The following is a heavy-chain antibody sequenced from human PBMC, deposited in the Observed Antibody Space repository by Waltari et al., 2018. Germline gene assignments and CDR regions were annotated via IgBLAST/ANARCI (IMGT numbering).Heavy chain of an antibody. CDR1: GFTFSSYA. D-gene: IGHD6-19*01. V-gene: IGHV3-23*03. J-gene: IGHJ4*02. CDR3: AKHEKAVAGVTRFDY. Sequence: EVQLLESGGGLVQPGGSLRLSCAASGFTFSSYAMSWVRQAPGKGLEWVSVIYSGGSSTYYADSVKGRFTISRDNSKNTLYLQMNSLRAEDTAVYYCAKHEKAVAGVTRFDYWGQGTLVTVSS. CDR2: IYSGGSST.